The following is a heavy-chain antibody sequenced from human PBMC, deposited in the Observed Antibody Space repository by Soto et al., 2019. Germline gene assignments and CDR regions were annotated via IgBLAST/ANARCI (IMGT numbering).Heavy chain of an antibody. CDR1: GGSITSGGYF. Sequence: NPSETLSLTCTVSGGSITSGGYFWSWIRQHPGKGLEWIGYIYYSGSTYYEPSLKSRVTISIDTSNNQLSLTLTSVTAADTAIYYCARGEWYSFESWGPGILVSVSS. J-gene: IGHJ4*02. V-gene: IGHV4-31*03. CDR2: IYYSGST. CDR3: ARGEWYSFES. D-gene: IGHD3-3*01.